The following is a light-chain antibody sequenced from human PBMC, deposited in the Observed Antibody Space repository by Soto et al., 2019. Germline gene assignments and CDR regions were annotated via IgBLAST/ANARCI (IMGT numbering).Light chain of an antibody. CDR3: TSYAASNNLGV. CDR2: EVS. Sequence: QSALTQPPSASGSPGQSVTISCIGTSRDVGGYHYVSWYRQHPGKAPKLMIYEVSKRSSGVPDRFSGSKSGNTASLTVSGLQAEDEADYYCTSYAASNNLGVFGGGTKLTVL. V-gene: IGLV2-8*01. J-gene: IGLJ2*01. CDR1: SRDVGGYHY.